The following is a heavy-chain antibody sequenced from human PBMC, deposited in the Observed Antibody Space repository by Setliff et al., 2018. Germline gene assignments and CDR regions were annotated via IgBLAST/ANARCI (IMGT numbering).Heavy chain of an antibody. CDR3: ARGRRITMIVVPPGVFDI. CDR1: GGSFSGYY. Sequence: SETLSLTCAVYGGSFSGYYWSWIRHPPGKGPEWIGEIDQSGITNDNPSLQSRVNISIDTSKNQVPLRLTSVPATDTAVYYCARGRRITMIVVPPGVFDIWGQGTMVTVSS. J-gene: IGHJ3*02. D-gene: IGHD3-22*01. V-gene: IGHV4-34*01. CDR2: IDQSGIT.